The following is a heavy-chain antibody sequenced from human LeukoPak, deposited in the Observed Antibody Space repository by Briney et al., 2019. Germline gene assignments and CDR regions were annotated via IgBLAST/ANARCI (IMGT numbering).Heavy chain of an antibody. Sequence: SETLSLTCAVSGVSISSSTHYWGWIRQPPGKGLEWIGSFYYSGDTYYNPSLKSRVTISVDTSKNQFSLKLKFVTAADTALYYCARLRYCSSASCYFDPWGQGTLVTVSS. CDR2: FYYSGDT. D-gene: IGHD2-2*01. J-gene: IGHJ5*02. CDR3: ARLRYCSSASCYFDP. CDR1: GVSISSSTHY. V-gene: IGHV4-39*01.